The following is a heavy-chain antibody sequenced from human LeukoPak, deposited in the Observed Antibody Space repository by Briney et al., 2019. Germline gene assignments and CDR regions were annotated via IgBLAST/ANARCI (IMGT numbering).Heavy chain of an antibody. V-gene: IGHV3-30-3*01. CDR1: GFTFSSYA. CDR2: ISHDGSNK. CDR3: ARDQEGTPFYYFDY. D-gene: IGHD1-1*01. Sequence: PGGSLRLSCAASGFTFSSYAMHWVRQAPGKGLESVAVISHDGSNKYYADSVKGRFTISRDNSKNTLYLQMNSLRAEDTAVYYCARDQEGTPFYYFDYWGQGTLVTVSS. J-gene: IGHJ4*02.